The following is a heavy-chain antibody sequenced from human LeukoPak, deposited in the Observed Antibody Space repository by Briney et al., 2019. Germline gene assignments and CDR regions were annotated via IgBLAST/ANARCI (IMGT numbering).Heavy chain of an antibody. CDR1: GYSISSGYF. CDR2: IYHSGST. D-gene: IGHD3-22*01. CDR3: ARGDTMIVVVPFDY. Sequence: SETLSLTCTVSGYSISSGYFWGWIRQPPGKGLECIGTIYHSGSTYYNPSLKSRVTISVDTSKNQFSLKLSSVTAADTAVYYCARGDTMIVVVPFDYWGQGTLVTVSS. V-gene: IGHV4-38-2*02. J-gene: IGHJ4*02.